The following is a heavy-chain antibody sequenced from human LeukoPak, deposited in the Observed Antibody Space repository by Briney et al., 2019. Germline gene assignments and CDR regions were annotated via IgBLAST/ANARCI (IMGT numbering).Heavy chain of an antibody. CDR3: AKDIRIIPCDAFDI. V-gene: IGHV4-38-2*02. J-gene: IGHJ3*02. Sequence: PSETLSLTCTVSGYSIRSGYYWGWIRQPPGKGLEWIGSIYLGGSTYYNPSLKSRVTISVDTSKNQFSLNLTSVTAADTALYYCAKDIRIIPCDAFDIWGQGTMVTVSS. D-gene: IGHD2-15*01. CDR2: IYLGGST. CDR1: GYSIRSGYY.